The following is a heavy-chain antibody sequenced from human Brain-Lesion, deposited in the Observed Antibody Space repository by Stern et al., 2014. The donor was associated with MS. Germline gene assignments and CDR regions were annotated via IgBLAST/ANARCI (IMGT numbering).Heavy chain of an antibody. J-gene: IGHJ4*02. V-gene: IGHV4-39*01. Sequence: QLQLQESGPGLVKPSETLSLTCTVSGGSISSSTYYWAWIRPPPGKGLEWIGDIYYSGFTYYNPSLKSRVTISVAMSKNQFSLKLSSVTAADTAIYYCARHDSVPRPSQLYSARDRGPGYFDYWGQGTLVTVSS. D-gene: IGHD1-26*01. CDR3: ARHDSVPRPSQLYSARDRGPGYFDY. CDR1: GGSISSSTYY. CDR2: IYYSGFT.